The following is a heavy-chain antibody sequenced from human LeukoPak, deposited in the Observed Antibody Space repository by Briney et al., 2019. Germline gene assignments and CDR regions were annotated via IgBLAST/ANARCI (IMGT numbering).Heavy chain of an antibody. J-gene: IGHJ4*02. CDR3: ARARGEGADY. D-gene: IGHD3-16*01. CDR2: IYYSGST. V-gene: IGHV4-39*07. Sequence: GSLRLSCAASGFTFSSYSMNWVRQAPGKGLEWIGSIYYSGSTYYNPSLKSRVTISVDTSKNQFSLKLSSVTAADTAVYYCARARGEGADYWGQGTLVTVSS. CDR1: GFTFSSYS.